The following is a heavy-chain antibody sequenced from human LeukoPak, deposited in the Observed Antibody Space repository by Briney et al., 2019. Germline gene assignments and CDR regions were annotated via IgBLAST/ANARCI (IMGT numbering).Heavy chain of an antibody. D-gene: IGHD1-14*01. J-gene: IGHJ4*02. V-gene: IGHV4-39*01. Sequence: PSETLSLTCTASGGSISSSSYYWGWIRQPPGKGLEWIGSIYYSGSTYYNPSLKSRVTISVDTSKNQFSLKLSSVTAADTAVYYCATGTSYGYWGQGTLVTVSS. CDR2: IYYSGST. CDR1: GGSISSSSYY. CDR3: ATGTSYGY.